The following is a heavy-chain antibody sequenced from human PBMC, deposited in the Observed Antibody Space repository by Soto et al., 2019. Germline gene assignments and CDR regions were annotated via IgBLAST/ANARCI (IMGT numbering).Heavy chain of an antibody. CDR1: GGSISDFY. D-gene: IGHD3-10*01. Sequence: SETLSLTCTVSGGSISDFYWSWIRQPPGKGLEWIGYIYYSGSTNYNPSLKSRVTISVDTSKNQFSLNLRSMSPADTAVYYCARVRELASRTFDYWGPGTLVTVSS. V-gene: IGHV4-59*01. J-gene: IGHJ4*02. CDR3: ARVRELASRTFDY. CDR2: IYYSGST.